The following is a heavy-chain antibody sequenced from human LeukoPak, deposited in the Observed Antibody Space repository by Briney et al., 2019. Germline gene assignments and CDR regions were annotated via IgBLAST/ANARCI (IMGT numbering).Heavy chain of an antibody. CDR3: ARTGYYYDSSGYYYVDWFDP. CDR2: IYYSGST. Sequence: TSETLSLTCTVSGGSISSHYWSWIRQPPGKGLEWIGYIYYSGSTNYNPSLKSRVTISVDTSKNQFSLKLSSVTAADTAVYYCARTGYYYDSSGYYYVDWFDPWGQGTLVTVSS. CDR1: GGSISSHY. D-gene: IGHD3-22*01. V-gene: IGHV4-59*11. J-gene: IGHJ5*02.